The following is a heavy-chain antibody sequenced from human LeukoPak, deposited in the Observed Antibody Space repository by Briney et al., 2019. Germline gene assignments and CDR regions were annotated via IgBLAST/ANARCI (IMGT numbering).Heavy chain of an antibody. V-gene: IGHV3-23*01. CDR3: AKFRGYSYGPIGY. D-gene: IGHD5-18*01. Sequence: GGSLRLSCAASGFTFSTYDMSWVRQAPGKGLEWVSAISGSGGSTFYADSVKGRFTISRDNSKNTLYLQMNSLRAEDTAVYYCAKFRGYSYGPIGYWGQGTLVTVAS. CDR1: GFTFSTYD. J-gene: IGHJ4*02. CDR2: ISGSGGST.